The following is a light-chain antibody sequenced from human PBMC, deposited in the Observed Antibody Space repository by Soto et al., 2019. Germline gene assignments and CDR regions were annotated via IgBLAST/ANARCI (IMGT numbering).Light chain of an antibody. V-gene: IGLV1-47*01. Sequence: QTVVTQPPSASGTPGQRVTISCSGSSSNIGSNPVYWYQQLPGAAPKLLIYRNDQRPSGVPDRFSGSKSGTSASLAISGLRSEDEADYYCAAWDDSLSGPVFGGGTKLTVL. CDR1: SSNIGSNP. CDR2: RND. CDR3: AAWDDSLSGPV. J-gene: IGLJ2*01.